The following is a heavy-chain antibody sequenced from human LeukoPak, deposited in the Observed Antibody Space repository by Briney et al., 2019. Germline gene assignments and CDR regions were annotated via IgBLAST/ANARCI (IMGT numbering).Heavy chain of an antibody. J-gene: IGHJ4*02. CDR2: INPSGGST. CDR3: ARVGGYYDSSGYSDY. D-gene: IGHD3-22*01. Sequence: ASVKVSCKASGYTFTSYYMHWVRQAPGQGLEWMGIINPSGGSTSYAQKFQGRVTMTRGTSTSTVYMELSSLRSEDTAVYYCARVGGYYDSSGYSDYWGQGTLVTVSS. CDR1: GYTFTSYY. V-gene: IGHV1-46*01.